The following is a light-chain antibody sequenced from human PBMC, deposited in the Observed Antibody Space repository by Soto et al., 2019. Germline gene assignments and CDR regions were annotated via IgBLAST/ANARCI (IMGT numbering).Light chain of an antibody. CDR3: RSAAGSNNNV. J-gene: IGLJ1*01. V-gene: IGLV2-8*01. CDR2: EVS. CDR1: SSDVGGYNY. Sequence: QSALTQPPSASGSPGQSVTISCTGTSSDVGGYNYVSWYQQHPGKAPKLMIYEVSKRPSVVPDRFSGSKSGNTASLTVSGLQAEEADDYYCRSAAGSNNNVFGTGTKVTVL.